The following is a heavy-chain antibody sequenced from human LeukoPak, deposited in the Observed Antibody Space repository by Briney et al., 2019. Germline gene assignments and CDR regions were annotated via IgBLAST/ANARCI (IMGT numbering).Heavy chain of an antibody. V-gene: IGHV3-21*01. J-gene: IGHJ6*03. Sequence: PGGSLRLSCAASGFTFSSYSMNWVRQAPGKGLEWVSSISTSSIYIYHADSVRGRFTISRDNAKNSLYLQMNSLRAEDTAVYYCARVLAAAGTGYYYYYYMDVWGKGTTVTVSS. D-gene: IGHD6-13*01. CDR1: GFTFSSYS. CDR3: ARVLAAAGTGYYYYYYMDV. CDR2: ISTSSIYI.